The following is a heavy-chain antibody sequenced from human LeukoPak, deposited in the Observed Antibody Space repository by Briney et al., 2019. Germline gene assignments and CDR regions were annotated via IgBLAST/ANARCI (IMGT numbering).Heavy chain of an antibody. V-gene: IGHV3-7*01. CDR2: IKQDGSEK. J-gene: IGHJ3*01. Sequence: GGSLRLSCAASGFTISVYWITWVRQAPGKGLEWVANIKQDGSEKYYVDAVKGRFTISRDNAKNSLCLQMNSLGAEDTAVYYCARNQYLPFDIFDFWGRGTMVTVSS. D-gene: IGHD3-9*01. CDR1: GFTISVYW. CDR3: ARNQYLPFDIFDF.